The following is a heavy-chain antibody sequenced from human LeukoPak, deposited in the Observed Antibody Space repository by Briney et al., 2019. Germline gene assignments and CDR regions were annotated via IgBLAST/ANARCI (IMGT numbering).Heavy chain of an antibody. V-gene: IGHV4-39*01. CDR3: ARSSQWLVRGYYFDY. J-gene: IGHJ4*02. CDR1: GGSISSSSYY. CDR2: IYYSGST. D-gene: IGHD6-19*01. Sequence: KPSETLSLTCTVSGGSISSSSYYWGWIRQPPGKGLEWIGSIYYSGSTYYNPSLKSRVTISVDTSKNQFSLKLSSVTAADTAVYYCARSSQWLVRGYYFDYWGQGTLVTVSS.